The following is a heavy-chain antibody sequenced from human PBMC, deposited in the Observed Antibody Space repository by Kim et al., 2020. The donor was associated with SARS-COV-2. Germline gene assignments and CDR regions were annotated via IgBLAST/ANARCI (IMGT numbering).Heavy chain of an antibody. CDR3: ARDHQYYDFWSGYPHYYYYGMDV. D-gene: IGHD3-3*01. CDR2: IYSGGST. Sequence: GGSLRLSCAASGFTVSSNYMSWVRQAPGKGLEWVSVIYSGGSTYYADSVKGRFTISRDNSKNTLYLQMNSLRAEDTAVYYCARDHQYYDFWSGYPHYYYYGMDVWGQGTTVTVSS. V-gene: IGHV3-53*01. CDR1: GFTVSSNY. J-gene: IGHJ6*02.